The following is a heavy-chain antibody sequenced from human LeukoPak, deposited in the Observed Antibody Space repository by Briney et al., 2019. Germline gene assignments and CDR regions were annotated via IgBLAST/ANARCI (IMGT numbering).Heavy chain of an antibody. CDR3: AKDGYCSSTSCYTKLDY. Sequence: GGSLRLSCAASGFTFSSYAMSWVRQAPGKGLEWVSAISGSGGSTYYADSVKGRFTISRDNSKNTPYLQMNSLRAEDTAVYYCAKDGYCSSTSCYTKLDYWGQGTLVTVSS. CDR1: GFTFSSYA. CDR2: ISGSGGST. V-gene: IGHV3-23*01. D-gene: IGHD2-2*02. J-gene: IGHJ4*02.